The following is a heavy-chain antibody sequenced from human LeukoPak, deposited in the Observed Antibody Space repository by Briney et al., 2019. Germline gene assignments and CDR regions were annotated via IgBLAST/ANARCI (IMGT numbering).Heavy chain of an antibody. D-gene: IGHD5-12*01. CDR1: GGSISSYF. V-gene: IGHV4-59*08. Sequence: SETLSLTCTVSGGSISSYFWSWLRQPPGKRLEWIGYISYSGNTDYNPSLKSRVTLSVDTSKNRLSLKLSSVTAADTAVYYCARKSSRGGFNGYDYWYFDLWGRGTLVTVSS. CDR2: ISYSGNT. J-gene: IGHJ2*01. CDR3: ARKSSRGGFNGYDYWYFDL.